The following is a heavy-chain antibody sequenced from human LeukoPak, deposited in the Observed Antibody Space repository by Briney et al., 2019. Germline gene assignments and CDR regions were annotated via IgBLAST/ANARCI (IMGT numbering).Heavy chain of an antibody. CDR3: ARDPPAVASNTYG. V-gene: IGHV3-66*01. Sequence: PGGSLRLSCAASGFTVRNNYMNWVRQAPGKGLEWVSRIYSDGTTDYAVSVRGRFTISRDNFENTLYLQMNSLRVEDTAIYYCARDPPAVASNTYGWGQGTLVTVSS. CDR1: GFTVRNNY. J-gene: IGHJ4*02. CDR2: IYSDGTT. D-gene: IGHD6-13*01.